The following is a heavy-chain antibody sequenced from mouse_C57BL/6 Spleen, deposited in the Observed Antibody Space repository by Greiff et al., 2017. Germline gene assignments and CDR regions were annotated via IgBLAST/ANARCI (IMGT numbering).Heavy chain of an antibody. V-gene: IGHV1-64*01. J-gene: IGHJ4*01. CDR1: GYTFTSYW. Sequence: QVQLQQPGAELVKPGASVKLSCKASGYTFTSYWMHWVKQRPGQGLEWIGMIHPNSGSTNYNEKFKSKATLTVDKSSSTAYMQLSSLTSEDSAVYYCARFTTVVGSPYAMDYWGQGTSVTVSS. D-gene: IGHD1-1*01. CDR2: IHPNSGST. CDR3: ARFTTVVGSPYAMDY.